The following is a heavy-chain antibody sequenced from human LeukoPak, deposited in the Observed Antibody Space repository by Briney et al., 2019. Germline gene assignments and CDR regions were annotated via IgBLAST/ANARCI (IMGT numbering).Heavy chain of an antibody. Sequence: ASVKVSCKASGYTFTGYYMHWVRQAPGQGLEWMGCINPNSGVTNYAQKFHGRVTMTRDTSISTAYMELSRVRSDDTAVYYCARSTGGSDYYDSSGYFGYWGQGTLVTVSS. J-gene: IGHJ4*02. V-gene: IGHV1-2*02. CDR2: INPNSGVT. CDR3: ARSTGGSDYYDSSGYFGY. CDR1: GYTFTGYY. D-gene: IGHD3-22*01.